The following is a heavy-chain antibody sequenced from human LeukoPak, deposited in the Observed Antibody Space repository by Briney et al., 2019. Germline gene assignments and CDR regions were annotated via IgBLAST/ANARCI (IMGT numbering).Heavy chain of an antibody. CDR2: ISGSGGST. J-gene: IGHJ4*02. CDR1: GFTFGSYG. CDR3: AKAHLDSSGYYRFDY. Sequence: GGSLRLSCAASGFTFGSYGMSWVRQAPGKGLEWVSGISGSGGSTYYADSVKGRFTISRDNPKNTLYLQMNSLRAEDTAVYYCAKAHLDSSGYYRFDYWGQGTLVTVSS. V-gene: IGHV3-23*01. D-gene: IGHD3-22*01.